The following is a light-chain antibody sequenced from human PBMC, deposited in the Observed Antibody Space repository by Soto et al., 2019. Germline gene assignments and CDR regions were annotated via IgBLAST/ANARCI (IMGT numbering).Light chain of an antibody. J-gene: IGKJ1*01. CDR2: TVS. V-gene: IGKV1-12*01. Sequence: DIHMTPSPSSLSASLVDRGTITCRASQGIGSSLAWHQQKPGKAPKLLIYTVSSLEGGVPSRFSGSGSGTDFTLTISSLQPEDFATYYCQQAKNFPWTFGQGTKVDIK. CDR1: QGIGSS. CDR3: QQAKNFPWT.